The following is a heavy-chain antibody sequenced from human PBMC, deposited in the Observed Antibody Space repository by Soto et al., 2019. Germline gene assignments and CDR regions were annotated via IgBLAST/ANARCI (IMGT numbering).Heavy chain of an antibody. CDR3: ASTSMYYDILTGYRPDAFDI. CDR1: GYSFTSYW. Sequence: PGESLKISCKGSGYSFTSYWIGWVRQMPGKGLEWMGIIYPGDSDTRYSPSFQGQVTISADKSISTAYLQWSSLKASDTAMYYCASTSMYYDILTGYRPDAFDIWGQGTMVTVSS. D-gene: IGHD3-9*01. CDR2: IYPGDSDT. J-gene: IGHJ3*02. V-gene: IGHV5-51*01.